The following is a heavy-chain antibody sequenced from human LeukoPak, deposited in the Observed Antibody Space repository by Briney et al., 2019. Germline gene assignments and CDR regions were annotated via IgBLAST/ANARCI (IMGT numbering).Heavy chain of an antibody. Sequence: PGGSLRLSCAASGFTFSTYGMSWVRQAPGKGLAWVSTISGGGSSTYYADSVKGRFTISRDNSKNTLYLQMDSLRAEDTAVYYCAKAAVYHDYCPGSWGQGTLVTVSS. CDR3: AKAAVYHDYCPGS. D-gene: IGHD2/OR15-2a*01. CDR2: ISGGGSST. J-gene: IGHJ5*02. V-gene: IGHV3-23*01. CDR1: GFTFSTYG.